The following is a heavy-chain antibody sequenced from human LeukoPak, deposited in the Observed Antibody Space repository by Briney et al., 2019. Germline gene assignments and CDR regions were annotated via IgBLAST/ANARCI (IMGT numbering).Heavy chain of an antibody. J-gene: IGHJ4*01. Sequence: PGGSLRLSCAASGFTFDDYGMSWVRQAPGKGLEWVSGINWNGGSTGYADSVKGRFTISRDNAKNSLYLQMNSLRAEDTALYYCARDNYGSGTGFFDYWGQGTLVTVSS. CDR2: INWNGGST. D-gene: IGHD3-10*01. CDR1: GFTFDDYG. V-gene: IGHV3-20*04. CDR3: ARDNYGSGTGFFDY.